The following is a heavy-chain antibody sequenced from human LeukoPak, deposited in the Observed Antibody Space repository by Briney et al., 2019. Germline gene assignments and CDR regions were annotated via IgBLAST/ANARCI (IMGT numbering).Heavy chain of an antibody. CDR1: GGSISSSSYY. CDR3: ARNIAVAGRGDYMDV. D-gene: IGHD6-19*01. Sequence: SETLSLTCTVSGGSISSSSYYWGWIRQPPGKGLEWIGSLYYSGNTYYNPSLKSRVTISVDTSKNQFSLKLSSVTAADTAVYYCARNIAVAGRGDYMDVWGKGTTVTISS. J-gene: IGHJ6*03. V-gene: IGHV4-39*01. CDR2: LYYSGNT.